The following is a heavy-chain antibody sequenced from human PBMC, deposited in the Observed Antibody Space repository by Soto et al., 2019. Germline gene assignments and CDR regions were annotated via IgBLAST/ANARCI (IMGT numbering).Heavy chain of an antibody. CDR2: IGPFNGKP. CDR1: GYSCFNYG. J-gene: IGHJ4*02. V-gene: IGHV1-18*01. Sequence: ASVKVSCKTSGYSCFNYGLAWVRQAPGQGLEWMGWIGPFNGKPEYAQKFQGRVTMAADTSSSSAYLELRGLTSDDTAVYYCARDPSGEVVPAASDSWGQGTPVTVSS. D-gene: IGHD2-2*01. CDR3: ARDPSGEVVPAASDS.